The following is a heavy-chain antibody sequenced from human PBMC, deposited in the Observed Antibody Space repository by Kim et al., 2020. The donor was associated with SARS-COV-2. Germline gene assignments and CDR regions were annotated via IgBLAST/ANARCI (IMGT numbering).Heavy chain of an antibody. Sequence: YYRPSVKRRVTISVDTSKNQYSLKLGCVTAADTAVYYCEGVVGGATGWLDPWGQGTLVTVSS. J-gene: IGHJ5*02. CDR3: EGVVGGATGWLDP. V-gene: IGHV4-31*02. D-gene: IGHD2-15*01.